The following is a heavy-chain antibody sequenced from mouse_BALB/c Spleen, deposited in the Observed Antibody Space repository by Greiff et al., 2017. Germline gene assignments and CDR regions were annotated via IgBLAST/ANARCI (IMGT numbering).Heavy chain of an antibody. Sequence: EVQLQQSGGGLVQPGGSRKLSCAASGFTFSSFGMHWVRQAPEKGLEWVAYISSGSSTIYYADTVKGRFTISRDNPKNTLFLQMTSLRSEVTAMYYCARSDYDYDPFAYWGQGTLVTVSA. D-gene: IGHD2-4*01. V-gene: IGHV5-17*02. CDR2: ISSGSSTI. CDR1: GFTFSSFG. CDR3: ARSDYDYDPFAY. J-gene: IGHJ3*01.